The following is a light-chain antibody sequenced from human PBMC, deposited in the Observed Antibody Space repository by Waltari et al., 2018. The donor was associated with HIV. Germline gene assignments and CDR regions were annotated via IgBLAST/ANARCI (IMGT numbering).Light chain of an antibody. CDR2: AAS. CDR1: HDISNY. J-gene: IGKJ5*01. Sequence: DIQLTQSPSSLSASVGDRVTITCRASHDISNYLAWFQQRPGEAPKSLIYAASTIQSGVPAKFRGSGSETYFTLTINSLQSEDSATYYCQQYKGYPLTFGQGTRLEIK. CDR3: QQYKGYPLT. V-gene: IGKV1-16*02.